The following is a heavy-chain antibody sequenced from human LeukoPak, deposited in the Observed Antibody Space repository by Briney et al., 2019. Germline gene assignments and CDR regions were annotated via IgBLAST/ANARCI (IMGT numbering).Heavy chain of an antibody. D-gene: IGHD3-22*01. Sequence: GGSLRLSCAASGFTFSSYAMHWVRQAPGKGLEWVAVISYDGSNKYYADSVKGRFTISRDNSKNTLYLQMNSLRAEGTAVYYCARASRYDSSGYYYFDYWGQGTLVTVSS. CDR1: GFTFSSYA. J-gene: IGHJ4*02. CDR2: ISYDGSNK. V-gene: IGHV3-30*14. CDR3: ARASRYDSSGYYYFDY.